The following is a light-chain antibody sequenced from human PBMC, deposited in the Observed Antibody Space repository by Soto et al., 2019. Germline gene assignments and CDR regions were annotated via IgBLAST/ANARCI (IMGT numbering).Light chain of an antibody. CDR1: QSVSSSY. V-gene: IGKV3-20*01. J-gene: IGKJ3*01. Sequence: EIVLTQSPGTLSLSPGERATLSCRASQSVSSSYLAWYQQKPGQAPRLLIYGPSSRATGIPARFSGSGSGTDFTLTISRLEPEDFAVYYCQQYGSSPFTFGPGTKVDIK. CDR3: QQYGSSPFT. CDR2: GPS.